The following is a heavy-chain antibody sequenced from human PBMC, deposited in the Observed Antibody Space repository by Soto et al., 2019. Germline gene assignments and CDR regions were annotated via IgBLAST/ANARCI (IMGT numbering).Heavy chain of an antibody. CDR2: ISAYNGNT. D-gene: IGHD1-7*01. J-gene: IGHJ4*02. CDR3: ARVLKTGTTKGYYFDY. CDR1: GYTFTSYG. V-gene: IGHV1-18*01. Sequence: ASVKVSCKASGYTFTSYGISWVRQAPGQGLEWMGWISAYNGNTNYAQKLQGRVTMTTDTSTSTAYMEMRSLRSDDTAVYYCARVLKTGTTKGYYFDYWGQGTLVTVSS.